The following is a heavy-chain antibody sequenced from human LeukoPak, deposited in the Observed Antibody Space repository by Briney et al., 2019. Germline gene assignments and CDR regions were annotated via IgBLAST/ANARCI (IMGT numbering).Heavy chain of an antibody. CDR3: AKGLFGVVIRGNWFDP. CDR2: ISWNSGST. CDR1: GFTFDDYA. J-gene: IGHJ5*02. Sequence: GRSLRHSCAASGFTFDDYAMHWVRQAPGKGLEWVSGISWNSGSTGYADSVKGRFTISRDNAKNSLYLQMNSLRAEDTALYYCAKGLFGVVIRGNWFDPWGQGTLVTVSS. D-gene: IGHD3-3*01. V-gene: IGHV3-9*01.